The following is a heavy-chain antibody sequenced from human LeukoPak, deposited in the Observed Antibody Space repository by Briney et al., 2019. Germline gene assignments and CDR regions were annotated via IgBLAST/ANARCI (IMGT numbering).Heavy chain of an antibody. CDR3: ASSGTATRRYSYYYYYMDV. V-gene: IGHV4-59*01. Sequence: SETLSLTCAVYGGSFSSYYWSWIRQPPGRGLEWIGYIYYSGSTNYNPSLKSRVTISVDTSKNQFSLKLSSVTAADTAVYYCASSGTATRRYSYYYYYMDVWGKGTTVTVSS. CDR2: IYYSGST. CDR1: GGSFSSYY. J-gene: IGHJ6*03.